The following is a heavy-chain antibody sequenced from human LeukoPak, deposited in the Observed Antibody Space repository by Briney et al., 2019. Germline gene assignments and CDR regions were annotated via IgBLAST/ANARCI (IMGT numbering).Heavy chain of an antibody. Sequence: GASVKVSCKASGGTFSSYAISWVRQAPGQGLEWMGGIIPIFGTANYAQKFQGRVTITADESTSTAYMELSSLRSEDTAVYYCAKGDILTGTYYYYYMDVWGKGTTVTVSS. J-gene: IGHJ6*03. D-gene: IGHD3-9*01. CDR1: GGTFSSYA. V-gene: IGHV1-69*01. CDR3: AKGDILTGTYYYYYMDV. CDR2: IIPIFGTA.